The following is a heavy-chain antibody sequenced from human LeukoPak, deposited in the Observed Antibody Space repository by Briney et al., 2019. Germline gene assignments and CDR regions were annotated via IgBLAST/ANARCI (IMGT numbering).Heavy chain of an antibody. CDR3: ARERVYYYDSSGYYYSYYFDY. V-gene: IGHV3-33*01. Sequence: GGSLRLSCAASGFTFSSYGMHWVRQAPGKGLEWVAVMWYDGSNKYYADSVKGRFTISRDNSKNTLYLQMNSLRAEDTAVYYCARERVYYYDSSGYYYSYYFDYWGQGTLVTVSS. D-gene: IGHD3-22*01. J-gene: IGHJ4*02. CDR2: MWYDGSNK. CDR1: GFTFSSYG.